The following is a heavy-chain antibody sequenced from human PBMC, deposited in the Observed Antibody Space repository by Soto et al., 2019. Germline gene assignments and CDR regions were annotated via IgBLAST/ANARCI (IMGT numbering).Heavy chain of an antibody. CDR1: GYTFTNYC. Sequence: ASVKVSCKASGYTFTNYCLTWVRQAPGQGPEWVGWISAYNGNTHYAQKLQGRVAMTTDTSTSTAYMELRSLSSDDTAVYYCARGRSVGAKYYFDYWGQGTLVTVSS. V-gene: IGHV1-18*01. CDR2: ISAYNGNT. CDR3: ARGRSVGAKYYFDY. D-gene: IGHD1-26*01. J-gene: IGHJ4*02.